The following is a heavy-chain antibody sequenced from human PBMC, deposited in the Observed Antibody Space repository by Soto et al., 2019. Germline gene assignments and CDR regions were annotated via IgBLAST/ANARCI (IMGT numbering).Heavy chain of an antibody. D-gene: IGHD3-22*01. CDR3: AKDLGVLLLDAFDI. CDR2: ISGSGGST. J-gene: IGHJ3*02. V-gene: IGHV3-23*01. CDR1: GFTFSSYA. Sequence: GESLKISCAASGFTFSSYAMSWVRQAPGKGLEWVSAISGSGGSTYYADSVKGRFTISRDNSKNTLYLQMNSLRAEDTAVYYCAKDLGVLLLDAFDIWGQGTMVTVSS.